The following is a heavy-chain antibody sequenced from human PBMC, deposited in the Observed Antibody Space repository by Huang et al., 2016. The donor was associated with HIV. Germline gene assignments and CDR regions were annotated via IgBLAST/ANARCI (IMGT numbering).Heavy chain of an antibody. J-gene: IGHJ6*03. CDR2: IYHKGST. V-gene: IGHV4-39*01. CDR1: GGSIRSSDYH. Sequence: QLLLQESGPGLVKPSEALALTCAVSGGSIRSSDYHWGWIRQPPGKGLEWIGSIYHKGSTHYSPSLKRRVTIAVDTSKNLFFLTLTSMTAADTAVYYCARHREGPVAYYSGWGSHLNYMDVWGRGRTVVVSS. CDR3: ARHREGPVAYYSGWGSHLNYMDV. D-gene: IGHD3-10*01.